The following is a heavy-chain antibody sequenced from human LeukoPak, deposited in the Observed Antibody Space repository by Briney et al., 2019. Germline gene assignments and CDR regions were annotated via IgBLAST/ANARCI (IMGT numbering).Heavy chain of an antibody. Sequence: ASVKVSCKVSGYTLTELSMHWVRQAPGKGLEWMGGFDPEDGETIYAQKFQGRVTMTEDTSTDTAYMELSSLRSEDTPVYYCARDKAVTTELTQYFHHWGQGTLVTVSS. CDR2: FDPEDGET. CDR3: ARDKAVTTELTQYFHH. J-gene: IGHJ1*01. V-gene: IGHV1-24*01. D-gene: IGHD4-11*01. CDR1: GYTLTELS.